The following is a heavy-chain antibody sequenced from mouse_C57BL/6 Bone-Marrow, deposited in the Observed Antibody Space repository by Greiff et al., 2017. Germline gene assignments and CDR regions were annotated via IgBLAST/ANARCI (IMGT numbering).Heavy chain of an antibody. V-gene: IGHV1-85*01. CDR2: IYPRDGST. D-gene: IGHD1-2*01. CDR1: GYTFTSYD. Sequence: VKLQQSGPELVKPGASVKLSCKASGYTFTSYDINWVKQRPGQGLEWIGWIYPRDGSTKYNEKFKGKATLTVDTSSSTAYMELHSLTSEDSAVYFCARLGTPSYYYAMDYWGQGTSVTVSS. CDR3: ARLGTPSYYYAMDY. J-gene: IGHJ4*01.